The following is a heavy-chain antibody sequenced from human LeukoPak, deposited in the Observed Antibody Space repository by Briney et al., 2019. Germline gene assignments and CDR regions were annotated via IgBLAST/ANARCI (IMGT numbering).Heavy chain of an antibody. CDR1: GFTFSSYW. V-gene: IGHV3-7*03. J-gene: IGHJ4*02. CDR2: IKQDGSEK. D-gene: IGHD3-10*01. CDR3: ARGEHYGSGTREFDY. Sequence: GGSLRLSCAASGFTFSSYWMSWVRQAPGKGLEWVANIKQDGSEKYYVASVKGRFTISRDNAENSLYLQMDSLGAEDTAVYYCARGEHYGSGTREFDYWGQGTLVTVSS.